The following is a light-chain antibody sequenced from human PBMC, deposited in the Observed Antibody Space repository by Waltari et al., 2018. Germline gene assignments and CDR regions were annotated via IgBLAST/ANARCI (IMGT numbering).Light chain of an antibody. Sequence: DIVMTQSPDSLAVSLGERATINCKSSQSVLYSANSKNYLAWFQQKPGQPPKLLIYWASTRESGVPDRFIGSGSGTDFTLTITSLQAEDVAVYYCQQYYGTPPTFGQGTKVEIK. CDR1: QSVLYSANSKNY. CDR3: QQYYGTPPT. CDR2: WAS. V-gene: IGKV4-1*01. J-gene: IGKJ1*01.